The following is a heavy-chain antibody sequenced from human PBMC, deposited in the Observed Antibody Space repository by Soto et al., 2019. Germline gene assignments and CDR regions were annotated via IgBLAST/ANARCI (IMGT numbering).Heavy chain of an antibody. Sequence: QLQLQESGPGLVKPSETLSLTCTVSGGSISSSSYYWGWIRQPPGKGLEWIGSIYYSGSTYYNPSLKSRVTISVDTSKNQFSLKLSSVTAADTAVYYCMAGIRQWLVRLGDWYFDLWGRGTLVTVSS. CDR2: IYYSGST. CDR1: GGSISSSSYY. J-gene: IGHJ2*01. CDR3: MAGIRQWLVRLGDWYFDL. V-gene: IGHV4-39*01. D-gene: IGHD6-19*01.